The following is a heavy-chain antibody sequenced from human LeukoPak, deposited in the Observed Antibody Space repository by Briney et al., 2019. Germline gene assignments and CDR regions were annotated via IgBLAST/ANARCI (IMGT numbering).Heavy chain of an antibody. CDR1: GGSISSGSYY. V-gene: IGHV4-61*02. J-gene: IGHJ6*04. CDR2: IYTSGST. D-gene: IGHD3-16*01. CDR3: ARGTLGLSCMDV. Sequence: SETLSLTCTVSGGSISSGSYYWSWIRQPAGKGLEWIGRIYTSGSTNYNPSLKSRVTISVDTSKNQFSLKLSSVTAADTAVYYFARGTLGLSCMDVWGKGTTVTASS.